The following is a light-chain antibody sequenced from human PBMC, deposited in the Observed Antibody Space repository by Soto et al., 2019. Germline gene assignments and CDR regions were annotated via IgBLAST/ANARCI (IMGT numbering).Light chain of an antibody. CDR1: QGISGW. J-gene: IGKJ2*01. V-gene: IGKV1-12*01. CDR3: QQYGSSPYT. CDR2: AAS. Sequence: DIQMTQSPSSVSASVGDRVTITCRASQGISGWLAWYQQKPGKAPKLLIYAASTLETGVPSRFSGARSGTDFTLTINNLQPEDFAVYYCQQYGSSPYTFGQGTKLEIK.